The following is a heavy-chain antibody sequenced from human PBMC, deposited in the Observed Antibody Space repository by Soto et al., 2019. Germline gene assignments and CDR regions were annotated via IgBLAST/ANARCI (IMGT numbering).Heavy chain of an antibody. CDR1: GFTFSGYF. CDR2: INPDSGDT. CDR3: ARVPPFYGDYSYYYCGLDV. D-gene: IGHD4-17*01. Sequence: ASVKVSCKASGFTFSGYFIHWVRQPPGQGLEWMGWINPDSGDTSYTQKFQGRVTMTRDTSINTVYLELSRLRSDDTAVYYCARVPPFYGDYSYYYCGLDVWGRGTTVTVS. J-gene: IGHJ6*02. V-gene: IGHV1-2*02.